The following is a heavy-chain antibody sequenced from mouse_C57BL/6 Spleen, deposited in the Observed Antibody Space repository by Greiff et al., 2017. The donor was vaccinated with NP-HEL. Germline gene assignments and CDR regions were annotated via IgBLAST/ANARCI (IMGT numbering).Heavy chain of an antibody. Sequence: QVQLQQPGAELVKPGASVKLSCKASGYTFTSYWMQWVKQRPGQGLEWIGEIDPSDSYTNYNQKFKGKATLTVDTSSSTAYMQLSSLTSEDSAVYYCANLLRWTSYYFDYWGQGTTLTVSS. D-gene: IGHD1-1*01. V-gene: IGHV1-50*01. CDR3: ANLLRWTSYYFDY. CDR2: IDPSDSYT. J-gene: IGHJ2*01. CDR1: GYTFTSYW.